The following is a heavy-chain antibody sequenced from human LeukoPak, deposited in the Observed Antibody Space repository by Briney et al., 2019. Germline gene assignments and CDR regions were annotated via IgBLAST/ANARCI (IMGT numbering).Heavy chain of an antibody. Sequence: GGSLRLSCAASGLTFSSYAMHWVRQAPGKGLEWVAVISYDGSNKYYADSVKGRFTISRDNSKNTLSLQMNSLRAEDTAVYYCARDIGDTGYWGQGTLVTVSS. D-gene: IGHD5-18*01. CDR1: GLTFSSYA. CDR2: ISYDGSNK. J-gene: IGHJ4*02. CDR3: ARDIGDTGY. V-gene: IGHV3-30-3*01.